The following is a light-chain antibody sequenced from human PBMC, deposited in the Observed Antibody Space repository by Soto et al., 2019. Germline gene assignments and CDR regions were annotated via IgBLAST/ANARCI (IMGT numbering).Light chain of an antibody. V-gene: IGKV3-11*01. J-gene: IGKJ5*01. CDR1: RSVRSY. CDR2: DAS. CDR3: QQRYSWPPIT. Sequence: EIVLTQSPATLSLSPGERATLSCRASRSVRSYLAWSQQKPGQAPRLLIYDASNRAAGIPTRFSGIGADSDFTHSISTVAPEDFAVYYCQQRYSWPPITFGQGTRLEIK.